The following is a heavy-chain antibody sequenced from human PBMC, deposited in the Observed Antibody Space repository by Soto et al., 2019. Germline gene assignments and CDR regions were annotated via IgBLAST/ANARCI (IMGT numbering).Heavy chain of an antibody. Sequence: GGSLRLSCAASGFTFSIYAMSWVRQAPGKGLEWVSAISGSGGSTYYADSVKGRFTISRDNAKNTLYLQMNSLRAEDTAVYYCVRTSLVVAAATLEDYWGQGTLVTVSS. CDR3: VRTSLVVAAATLEDY. D-gene: IGHD2-15*01. J-gene: IGHJ4*02. V-gene: IGHV3-23*01. CDR2: ISGSGGST. CDR1: GFTFSIYA.